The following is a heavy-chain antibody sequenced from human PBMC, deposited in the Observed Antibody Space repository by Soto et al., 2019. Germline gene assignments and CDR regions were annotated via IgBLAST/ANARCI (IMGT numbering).Heavy chain of an antibody. CDR2: IKQDGSEK. Sequence: EVQLVESGGGLVQPGGSLRLSCAASGFSISDYWMTWVRQAPGKGPEWVANIKQDGSEKYFVDSVGGRFTISRDNAKNSLYLQMNSLRVEDPAVYHCARGNAAHPGQDWGQGTLVTVSS. D-gene: IGHD6-13*01. J-gene: IGHJ4*02. CDR1: GFSISDYW. V-gene: IGHV3-7*05. CDR3: ARGNAAHPGQD.